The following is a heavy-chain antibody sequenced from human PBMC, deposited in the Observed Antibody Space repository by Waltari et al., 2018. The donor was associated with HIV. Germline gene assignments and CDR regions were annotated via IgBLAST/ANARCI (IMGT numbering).Heavy chain of an antibody. CDR1: GYSFTTYS. CDR3: ARAVSPNWFDP. Sequence: QVQLVQSGSELKKPGASVKVSCKASGYSFTTYSINWVRQAPGQGLEWMGWNHTNTGNQTYAQGFTGRFVFSLDTAVSTAYLQISSLKAEDTAVYYCARAVSPNWFDPWGQGTLVAVSS. J-gene: IGHJ5*02. V-gene: IGHV7-4-1*02. CDR2: NHTNTGNQ.